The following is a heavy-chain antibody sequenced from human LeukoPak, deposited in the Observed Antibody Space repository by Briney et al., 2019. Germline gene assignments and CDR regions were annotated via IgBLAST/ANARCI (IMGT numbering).Heavy chain of an antibody. CDR2: IQSDGSQE. Sequence: GGSLRLSCAASGFTFSSYWMSWVRQAPGKGLEWVAAIQSDGSQEYFADSVKGRSTISRDKSKSTMYLQIDTLRAEDTAVYYCARDSCLIKTCLDYWGQGTLVTVSS. D-gene: IGHD3-10*01. V-gene: IGHV3-33*08. CDR1: GFTFSSYW. CDR3: ARDSCLIKTCLDY. J-gene: IGHJ4*02.